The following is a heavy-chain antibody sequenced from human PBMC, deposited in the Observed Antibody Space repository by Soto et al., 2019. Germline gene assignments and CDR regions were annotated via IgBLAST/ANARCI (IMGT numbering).Heavy chain of an antibody. D-gene: IGHD4-17*01. Sequence: EVQLVDSGGGLVQPGGSLRLSCAASGFSVSTNFMAWVRQAPGKGLEWVSVIYSGGSAYYAASVRGRFTISRDSSKNTLYLPMNSLRAEDTAVYYCSTAPGFFDYWGQGTLVTVSS. J-gene: IGHJ4*02. V-gene: IGHV3-66*01. CDR2: IYSGGSA. CDR3: STAPGFFDY. CDR1: GFSVSTNF.